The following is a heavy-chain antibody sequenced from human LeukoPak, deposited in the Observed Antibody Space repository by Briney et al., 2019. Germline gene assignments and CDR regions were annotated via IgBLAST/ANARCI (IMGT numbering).Heavy chain of an antibody. CDR1: GYTFTGYY. Sequence: VASVKVSCKASGYTFTGYYMHWVRQAPGQGLEWMGWINPNSGGTKYAQKFQGRVTMTRDTSISTAYMELSRLRSDDTAVYYCARTLIDDDISTTYYGNGFDIWGQGTMVTVSS. J-gene: IGHJ3*02. CDR3: ARTLIDDDISTTYYGNGFDI. CDR2: INPNSGGT. D-gene: IGHD3-9*01. V-gene: IGHV1-2*02.